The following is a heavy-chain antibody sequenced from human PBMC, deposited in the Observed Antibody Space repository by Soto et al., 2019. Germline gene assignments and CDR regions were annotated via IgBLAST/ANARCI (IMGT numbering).Heavy chain of an antibody. CDR1: GYTFTSYG. Sequence: ASVKVSCKASGYTFTSYGISWVRQAPGQGLEWMGWISAYNGNTNYAQKLQGRVTMTTDTSTSTAYMELRSLRSDDTAVYYCARDLVVATPRGTSNWFDPWGQGTLVTVSS. D-gene: IGHD5-12*01. CDR2: ISAYNGNT. J-gene: IGHJ5*02. CDR3: ARDLVVATPRGTSNWFDP. V-gene: IGHV1-18*01.